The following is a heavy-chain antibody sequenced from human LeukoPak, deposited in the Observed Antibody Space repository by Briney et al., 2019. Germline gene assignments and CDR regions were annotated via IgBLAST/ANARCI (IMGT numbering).Heavy chain of an antibody. CDR1: GGSISSYY. Sequence: PSETLSLTCTVSGGSISSYYWSWIRQPPGKGLEWIGYIYYSGSTNYNPSLKSRVTISVDTSKNQFSLKLSSATAADTAVYYCARGLASYCSSTSCPYDPWGQGTLVTVSS. CDR2: IYYSGST. CDR3: ARGLASYCSSTSCPYDP. V-gene: IGHV4-59*01. J-gene: IGHJ5*02. D-gene: IGHD2-2*01.